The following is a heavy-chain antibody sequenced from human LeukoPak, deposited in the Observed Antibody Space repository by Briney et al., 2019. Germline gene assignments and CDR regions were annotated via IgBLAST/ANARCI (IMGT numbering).Heavy chain of an antibody. Sequence: PGGSLRLSCAASGFTFKNYAMSWVRLAPGKGLEWVSGISGSGSSTYYADSVQGRFTISRDNSKNTLYLQMNSLRAEDTAVYYCAKDLSRSWSFDYWGQGTLVTVSS. J-gene: IGHJ4*02. D-gene: IGHD6-13*01. CDR2: ISGSGSST. CDR3: AKDLSRSWSFDY. V-gene: IGHV3-23*01. CDR1: GFTFKNYA.